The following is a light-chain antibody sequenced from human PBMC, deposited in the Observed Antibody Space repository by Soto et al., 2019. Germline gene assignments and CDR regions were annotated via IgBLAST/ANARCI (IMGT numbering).Light chain of an antibody. Sequence: EIVLTQSPGTLSLSPGERATVSCRSSQSVSSSYLAWYQQKPGQAPRLLIHGATKRATGIPARFSGSGSGTEFTLTISSLQPDDFATYYCQHYNSYSEAFGQGTKVDIK. J-gene: IGKJ1*01. V-gene: IGKV3-20*01. CDR2: GAT. CDR1: QSVSSSY. CDR3: QHYNSYSEA.